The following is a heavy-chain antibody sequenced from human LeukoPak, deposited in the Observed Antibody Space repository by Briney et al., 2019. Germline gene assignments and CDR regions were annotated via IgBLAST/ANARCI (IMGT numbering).Heavy chain of an antibody. CDR1: GFIFSTYS. D-gene: IGHD6-19*01. V-gene: IGHV3-21*01. CDR3: ARYSSGWYINY. Sequence: GGPLRLSCAASGFIFSTYSMKWVRQAPGKGLEWVSSISSSSSHIYYADSVKGRFTISRDNAKNSLYLQMNSLRAEDTAVYYCARYSSGWYINYWGQGTLVTVSS. CDR2: ISSSSSHI. J-gene: IGHJ4*02.